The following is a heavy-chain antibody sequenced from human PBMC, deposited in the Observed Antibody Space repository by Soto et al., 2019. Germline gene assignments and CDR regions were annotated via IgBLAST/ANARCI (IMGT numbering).Heavy chain of an antibody. D-gene: IGHD3-10*01. Sequence: ASVKVSCKASGYTFTSYYMHWVRQAPGQGLEWMGIINPSGGSTSYAQKFQGRVTMTRDTSTSTVYMELSSLRSEDTAVYYCARGYPRLDDVLLWFGETLDPWGQGTLVTVSS. CDR3: ARGYPRLDDVLLWFGETLDP. CDR1: GYTFTSYY. CDR2: INPSGGST. J-gene: IGHJ5*02. V-gene: IGHV1-46*01.